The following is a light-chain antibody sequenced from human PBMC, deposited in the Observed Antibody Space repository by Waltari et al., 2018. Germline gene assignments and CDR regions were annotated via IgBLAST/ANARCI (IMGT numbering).Light chain of an antibody. CDR2: EVN. J-gene: IGLJ2*01. CDR3: CSYAGSNTFVL. CDR1: YSAVGFYTL. V-gene: IGLV2-23*02. Sequence: QSALTPPASVSGSPGQAPNLSCTGTYSAVGFYTLDTWYQQHPGKAPKHIIFEVNKRPSGISNRFSASKSGNTASLTISALQAEDEADYYCCSYAGSNTFVLFGGGTTLTVL.